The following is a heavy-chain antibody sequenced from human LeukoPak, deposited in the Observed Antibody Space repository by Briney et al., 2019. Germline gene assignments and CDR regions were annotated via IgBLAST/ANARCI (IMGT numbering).Heavy chain of an antibody. D-gene: IGHD6-19*01. CDR1: GYTFTGYY. V-gene: IGHV1-2*02. Sequence: ASVKVSCKASGYTFTGYYMHWVRQAPGQGLEWMGWINPNSGGTNYAQKFQGRVTMTRDTSISTAYMELGRLRSDDTAVYYCARVYSSGWYLDYWGQGTLVTVSS. J-gene: IGHJ4*02. CDR3: ARVYSSGWYLDY. CDR2: INPNSGGT.